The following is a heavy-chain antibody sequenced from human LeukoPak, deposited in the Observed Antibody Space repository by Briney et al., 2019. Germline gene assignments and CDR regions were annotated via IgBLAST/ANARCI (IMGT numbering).Heavy chain of an antibody. J-gene: IGHJ4*02. CDR2: IIPIFGTA. Sequence: SVEVSCKASGGTFSSYAISWVRQAPGQGLEWMGRIIPIFGTADYAQKFQGRVTITTDESTSTAYMELSSLRSEDTAVYYCASGYYYDSSGYYWGQGTLVTVSS. D-gene: IGHD3-22*01. CDR3: ASGYYYDSSGYY. CDR1: GGTFSSYA. V-gene: IGHV1-69*05.